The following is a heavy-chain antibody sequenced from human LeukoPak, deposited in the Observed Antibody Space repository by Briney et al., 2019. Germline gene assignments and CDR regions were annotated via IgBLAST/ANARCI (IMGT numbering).Heavy chain of an antibody. CDR2: IWYDGNKK. CDR1: GFTFSNYG. Sequence: GRSLRLSCAASGFTFSNYGMHWVRQAPGKGLEWVAVIWYDGNKKYYGYSGKGGFTISRDNSKNTLYLLMASLSADTTAEYYCARSDSSTRRTRDCWGGGTVV. V-gene: IGHV3-33*08. J-gene: IGHJ4*02. D-gene: IGHD6-13*01. CDR3: ARSDSSTRRTRDC.